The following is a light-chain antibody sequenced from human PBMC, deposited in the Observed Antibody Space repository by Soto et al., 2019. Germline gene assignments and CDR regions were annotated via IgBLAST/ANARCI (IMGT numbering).Light chain of an antibody. CDR3: HQRYNWPRVT. CDR2: GAS. CDR1: QSVSSSS. V-gene: IGKV3D-20*02. Sequence: IVSTHSPGIASLSPGERATLSCRPSQSVSSSSLAWYQQKPGQAPRLLIYGASNRATGIPDRFSGSGSGTDFTLTTTSLEPEDFAVYFCHQRYNWPRVTFGQGTRLEIK. J-gene: IGKJ5*01.